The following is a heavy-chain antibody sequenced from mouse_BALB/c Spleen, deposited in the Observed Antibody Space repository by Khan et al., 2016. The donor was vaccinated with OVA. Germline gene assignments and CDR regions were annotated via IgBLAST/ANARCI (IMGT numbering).Heavy chain of an antibody. J-gene: IGHJ4*01. V-gene: IGHV9-3-1*01. D-gene: IGHD2-10*01. Sequence: QIQLVQSGPELKKPGETVKISCKASGYTFTNYGMNWVKQSPGKALKWMGWINTYTGEPTYADDFKGRFAFSLETSASTAYLQINNLTNEDTATXFSEKPPYFSYTLDYWGQGTSVTVSS. CDR1: GYTFTNYG. CDR2: INTYTGEP. CDR3: EKPPYFSYTLDY.